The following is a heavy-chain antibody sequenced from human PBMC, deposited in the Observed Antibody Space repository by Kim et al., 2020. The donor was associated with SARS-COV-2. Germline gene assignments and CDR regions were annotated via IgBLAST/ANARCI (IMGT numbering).Heavy chain of an antibody. D-gene: IGHD3-10*01. V-gene: IGHV3-15*01. CDR3: TTDPLSSEQPPFDY. Sequence: AAPVKGRFTISRDDSKNTLYLQMNSLKTEDTAVYYCTTDPLSSEQPPFDYWGQVTLVTVSS. J-gene: IGHJ4*02.